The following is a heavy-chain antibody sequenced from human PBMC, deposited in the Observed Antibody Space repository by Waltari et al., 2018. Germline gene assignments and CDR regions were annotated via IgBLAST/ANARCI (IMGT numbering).Heavy chain of an antibody. D-gene: IGHD5-12*01. V-gene: IGHV1-69*13. CDR2: IIPSFGTA. J-gene: IGHJ1*01. Sequence: QVQLVQSGAEVKKPGSSVKVSCKASGGTFSSYAISWVRQAPGQGLEWMGGIIPSFGTANYAQKVQGRVTITADESTITAYMELSSLRSEDTAVYYWATRGYSGYAGKYFQHWGQGTLVTVSS. CDR3: ATRGYSGYAGKYFQH. CDR1: GGTFSSYA.